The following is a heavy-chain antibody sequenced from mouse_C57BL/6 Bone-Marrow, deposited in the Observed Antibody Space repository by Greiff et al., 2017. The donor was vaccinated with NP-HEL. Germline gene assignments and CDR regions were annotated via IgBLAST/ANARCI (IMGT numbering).Heavy chain of an antibody. CDR1: GYSFTSYY. CDR2: IYPGSGNT. V-gene: IGHV1-66*01. Sequence: VKLMESGPELVKPGASVTISCKASGYSFTSYYIHWVKQRPGQGLEWIGWIYPGSGNTKYNEKFKGKATLTADTSSSTAYMQLSSLTSEDSAVYYCARQFLYAMDYWGQGTSVTVSS. CDR3: ARQFLYAMDY. J-gene: IGHJ4*01.